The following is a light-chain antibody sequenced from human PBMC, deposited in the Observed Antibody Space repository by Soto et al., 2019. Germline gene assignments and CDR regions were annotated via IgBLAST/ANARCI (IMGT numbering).Light chain of an antibody. V-gene: IGKV3-15*01. Sequence: EIVMKQSPDTLSVSHGERATLSCRASQSVSDRVVWYQQKSGQAPSLLIYAASTRAAGVQARFSGSGSGTEFTLTISSLQSEDLAVYFCKQYADWPKTVGQGTKVDIK. CDR2: AAS. CDR1: QSVSDR. CDR3: KQYADWPKT. J-gene: IGKJ1*01.